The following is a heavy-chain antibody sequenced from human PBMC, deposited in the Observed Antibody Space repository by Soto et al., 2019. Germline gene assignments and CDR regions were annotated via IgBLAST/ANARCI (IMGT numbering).Heavy chain of an antibody. D-gene: IGHD1-1*01. CDR3: ARHRRETGTFAQPLDS. Sequence: SETLSLTCTVSGGSVCSSSGYWGWGRQPPGKGLEWIGSISYGGYTYSIPSLKGRVTMSVDTSTNQLSLNLNSVTAADTALYFCARHRRETGTFAQPLDSWGQGTLVTVAS. V-gene: IGHV4-39*01. CDR2: ISYGGYT. CDR1: GGSVCSSSGY. J-gene: IGHJ4*02.